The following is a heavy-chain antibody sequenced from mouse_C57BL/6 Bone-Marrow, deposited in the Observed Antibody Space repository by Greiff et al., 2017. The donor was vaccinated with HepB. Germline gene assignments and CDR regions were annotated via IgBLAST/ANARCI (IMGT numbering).Heavy chain of an antibody. CDR1: GFTFSDYY. D-gene: IGHD3-1*01. CDR2: INYDGSST. J-gene: IGHJ1*03. CDR3: ARESPRAYFDV. Sequence: EVKVEESEGGLVQPGSSMKLSCTASGFTFSDYYMAWVRQVPEKGLEWVANINYDGSSTYYLDSLKSRFIISRDNAKNILYLQMSSLKSEDTATYYCARESPRAYFDVWGTGTTVTVSS. V-gene: IGHV5-16*01.